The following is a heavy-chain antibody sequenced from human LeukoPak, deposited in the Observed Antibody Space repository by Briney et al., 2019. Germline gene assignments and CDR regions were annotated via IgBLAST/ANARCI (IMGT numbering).Heavy chain of an antibody. J-gene: IGHJ3*02. CDR2: IRYDGSNK. CDR3: ARLLDYYDSSGYHDAFDI. Sequence: GGSLRLSCAASGFTFSSYGMHWVRQAPGKGLEWVAFIRYDGSNKYYADSVKGRFTISRDNSKNTLYLQMNSLRAEDTAVYYCARLLDYYDSSGYHDAFDIWGQGTMVTVSS. CDR1: GFTFSSYG. D-gene: IGHD3-22*01. V-gene: IGHV3-30*02.